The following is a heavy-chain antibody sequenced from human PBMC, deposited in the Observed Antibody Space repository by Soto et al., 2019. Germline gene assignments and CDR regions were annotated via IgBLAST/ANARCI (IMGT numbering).Heavy chain of an antibody. CDR2: ISYDGNTK. CDR1: GFTFKNYG. V-gene: IGHV3-30*18. D-gene: IGHD3-9*01. CDR3: VKDYYDTLAGYYGPDY. J-gene: IGHJ4*02. Sequence: QVQLVESGGGVVQPGRSLRLSCVASGFTFKNYGIHWVRQAPGKGLEWVTVISYDGNTKYYADSVKGRFTISRDNSKNTLYLQLNSLRPEDTAVYYCVKDYYDTLAGYYGPDYWGQGTLVTVSS.